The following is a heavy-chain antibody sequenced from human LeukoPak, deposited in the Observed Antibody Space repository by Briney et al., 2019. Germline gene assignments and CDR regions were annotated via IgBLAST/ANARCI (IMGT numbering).Heavy chain of an antibody. V-gene: IGHV1-18*01. Sequence: ASVKVSCKASGHTFTSYGISWVRQAPGQGLEWMGWISAYNGNTNYAQKLQGGVTMTTDTSTSTAYMELRSLRSDDTAVYYCARDRGYCSGGSCYSTSFDIWGQGTMVTVSS. CDR1: GHTFTSYG. D-gene: IGHD2-15*01. CDR2: ISAYNGNT. J-gene: IGHJ3*02. CDR3: ARDRGYCSGGSCYSTSFDI.